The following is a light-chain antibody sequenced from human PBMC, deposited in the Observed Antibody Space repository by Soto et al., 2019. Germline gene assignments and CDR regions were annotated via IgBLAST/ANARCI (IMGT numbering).Light chain of an antibody. V-gene: IGKV3D-15*01. CDR3: QQYNTWPPTT. CDR1: PSVSSN. J-gene: IGKJ5*01. CDR2: DAS. Sequence: EIVMTQSPATLSVSPGERATLSCRASPSVSSNLAWYQRKPGQAPRLLIYDASTRATGLPARFSGSGSGTDFTLAFSSRQSEDFAVYYRQQYNTWPPTTFGQGTRLDI.